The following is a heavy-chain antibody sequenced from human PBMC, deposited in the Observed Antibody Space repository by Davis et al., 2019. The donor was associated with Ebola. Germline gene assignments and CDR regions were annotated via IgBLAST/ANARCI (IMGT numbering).Heavy chain of an antibody. J-gene: IGHJ4*02. D-gene: IGHD6-19*01. CDR3: ARGLGYSSGWYADY. Sequence: GGSLRLSCAASGFTFNNYAMSWVRQAPGKGLEWVSVISSRATTIYYADSVKGRFTISRDNSKNTLYLQMNSLRAEDTAVYYCARGLGYSSGWYADYWGQGTLVTVSS. V-gene: IGHV3-23*01. CDR1: GFTFNNYA. CDR2: ISSRATTI.